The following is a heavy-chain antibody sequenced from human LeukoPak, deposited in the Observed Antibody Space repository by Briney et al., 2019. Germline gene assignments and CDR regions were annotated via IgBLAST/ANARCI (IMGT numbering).Heavy chain of an antibody. D-gene: IGHD3-10*01. V-gene: IGHV3-48*01. Sequence: HPGGSLRLSCAASGFTFSTYNMNWVRQAPGKGLEWLSFITDTGGVQYADSVKGRFTISRDNAKKSLYLQMNSLRAEDTAVYYCARDGLRYYYGSGSYYFDYWGQGTLVTVSS. CDR3: ARDGLRYYYGSGSYYFDY. CDR2: ITDTGGV. J-gene: IGHJ4*02. CDR1: GFTFSTYN.